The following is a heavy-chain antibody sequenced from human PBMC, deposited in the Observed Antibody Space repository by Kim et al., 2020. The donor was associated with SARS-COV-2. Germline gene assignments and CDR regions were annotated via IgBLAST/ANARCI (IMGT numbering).Heavy chain of an antibody. J-gene: IGHJ4*02. CDR3: ARVPPRGYSYGHPRLDFDY. CDR2: INPNSGGT. Sequence: ASVKVSCKASGYTFTGYYMHWVRQAPGQGLEWMGRINPNSGGTNYAQKFQGRVTMTRDTSISTAYMELSRLRSDDTAVYYCARVPPRGYSYGHPRLDFDYWGQGTLVTVSS. D-gene: IGHD5-18*01. V-gene: IGHV1-2*06. CDR1: GYTFTGYY.